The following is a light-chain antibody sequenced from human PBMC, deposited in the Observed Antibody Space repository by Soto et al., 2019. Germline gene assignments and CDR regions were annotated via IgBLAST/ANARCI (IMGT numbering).Light chain of an antibody. V-gene: IGKV3D-20*01. CDR3: QAGT. CDR1: QSVGTY. J-gene: IGKJ5*01. Sequence: IVLTQSPATLSLSAGERATLSCGASQSVGTYVAWYKQKPGLAPRLVIFDSSTRPTGIPDRFSGSGYGTDFTLTLSRLEPEDFAVYYCQAGTFGQGTRLEIK. CDR2: DSS.